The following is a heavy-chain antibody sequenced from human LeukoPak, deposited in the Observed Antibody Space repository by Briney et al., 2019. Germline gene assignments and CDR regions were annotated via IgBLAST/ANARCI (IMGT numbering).Heavy chain of an antibody. Sequence: IPSETLSLTCTVSGGSISSGSYYWSWIRQPAGKGLEWIGRIYTSGSTNYNPSLKSRVTISVDTSKNQFSLKLSSVTAADTAVYYYASYSNYVSASSYYYYMDVWGKGTTVTVSS. D-gene: IGHD4-11*01. J-gene: IGHJ6*03. CDR3: ASYSNYVSASSYYYYMDV. V-gene: IGHV4-61*02. CDR1: GGSISSGSYY. CDR2: IYTSGST.